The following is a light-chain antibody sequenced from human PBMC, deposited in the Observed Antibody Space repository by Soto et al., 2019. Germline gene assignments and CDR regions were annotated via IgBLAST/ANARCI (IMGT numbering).Light chain of an antibody. CDR3: QQYDKLPRA. Sequence: DIQMTQSPSSLSASVGDRVTITCQASQDISNYLNWYQQKPGKAPKLLIYDASNLETGVPSRFSGSGSGTDYTLTISSLQPEDIATYYCQQYDKLPRAFGPGTKVDIK. CDR2: DAS. CDR1: QDISNY. J-gene: IGKJ3*01. V-gene: IGKV1-33*01.